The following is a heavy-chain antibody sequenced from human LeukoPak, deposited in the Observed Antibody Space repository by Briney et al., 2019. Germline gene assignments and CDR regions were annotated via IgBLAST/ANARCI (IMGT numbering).Heavy chain of an antibody. D-gene: IGHD3-22*01. CDR2: INHSGST. Sequence: TSETLSLTCAVYGGSFSGYYWSWIRQPPGKGLEWIGEINHSGSTNYNPSLKSRVTISVDTSKNQFSLKLSSVTAADTAVYFCARGPYSYDSSGAFDIWGQGTMVTVSS. CDR3: ARGPYSYDSSGAFDI. V-gene: IGHV4-34*01. CDR1: GGSFSGYY. J-gene: IGHJ3*02.